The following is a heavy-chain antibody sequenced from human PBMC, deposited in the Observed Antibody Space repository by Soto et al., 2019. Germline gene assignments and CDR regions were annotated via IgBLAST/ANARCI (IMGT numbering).Heavy chain of an antibody. CDR2: MTSGGTT. J-gene: IGHJ4*02. CDR1: GFTFSSYT. Sequence: EVQLLEAGGDLVQPGGSLSLYCAASGFTFSSYTMNWVCQAAGKGLYWVSAMTSGGTTYYADSVRGRSTISRDDFKNTLYLQMDNLRAADTALDYCAKRHTTVPTPANYFESWCPGTLVTVSS. V-gene: IGHV3-23*01. D-gene: IGHD1-1*01. CDR3: AKRHTTVPTPANYFES.